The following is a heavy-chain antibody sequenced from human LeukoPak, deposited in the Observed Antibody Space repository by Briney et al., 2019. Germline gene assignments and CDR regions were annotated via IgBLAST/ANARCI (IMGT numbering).Heavy chain of an antibody. V-gene: IGHV3-30*02. CDR1: GFVLSSFD. CDR3: AKNRGDYFDTTSHSFDS. CDR2: IRYDGSDT. J-gene: IGHJ4*02. D-gene: IGHD3-22*01. Sequence: LPGGSLRLSCAASGFVLSSFDMHWVRQAPGKGLEWVASIRYDGSDTYYADSVKGRFTVSRDNSQNTLYLQLSSLKTEDTAVYFCAKNRGDYFDTTSHSFDSWGQGTLVIVSS.